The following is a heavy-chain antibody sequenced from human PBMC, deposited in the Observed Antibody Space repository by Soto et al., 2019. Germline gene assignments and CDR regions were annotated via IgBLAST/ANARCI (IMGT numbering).Heavy chain of an antibody. CDR2: IIPIFGTA. J-gene: IGHJ5*02. CDR3: ARSPVGVVIMMGWFDP. D-gene: IGHD3-3*01. V-gene: IGHV1-69*06. CDR1: GGTFSSYA. Sequence: GASVKVSCKASGGTFSSYAISWVRQAPGQGLEWMGGIIPIFGTANYAQKFQGRVTITADKSTSTAYMELSSLRSEDTAVYYCARSPVGVVIMMGWFDPWGQGTLVTVSS.